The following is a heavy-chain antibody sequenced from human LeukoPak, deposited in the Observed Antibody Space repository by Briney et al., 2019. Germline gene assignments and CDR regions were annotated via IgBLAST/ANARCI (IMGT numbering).Heavy chain of an antibody. V-gene: IGHV1-18*04. J-gene: IGHJ6*02. Sequence: GASVKVSCKASGYTFTGYYMHWVRQAPGQGLEWMGWISAYNGNTNYAQKLQGRVTMTTDTSTSTAYMELSRLRSDDTAVYYCARESLLWFGELGTDVWGQGTTVTVSS. CDR3: ARESLLWFGELGTDV. CDR1: GYTFTGYY. D-gene: IGHD3-10*01. CDR2: ISAYNGNT.